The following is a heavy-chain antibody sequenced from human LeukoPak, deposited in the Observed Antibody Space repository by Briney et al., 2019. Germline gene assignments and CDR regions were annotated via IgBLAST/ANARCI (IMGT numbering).Heavy chain of an antibody. CDR2: VDGGGGGT. CDR3: AKQSAGSAAWYSLHYDF. D-gene: IGHD6-13*01. CDR1: GFTFSTYW. J-gene: IGHJ4*02. Sequence: GGSLRLSCAASGFTFSTYWMSWVRQAPGKGLEWVSSVDGGGGGTYYADSVKGRFTISRDNSKDTLYLQMNGLRAEDTAVYFCAKQSAGSAAWYSLHYDFWGQGTLVTVSS. V-gene: IGHV3-23*01.